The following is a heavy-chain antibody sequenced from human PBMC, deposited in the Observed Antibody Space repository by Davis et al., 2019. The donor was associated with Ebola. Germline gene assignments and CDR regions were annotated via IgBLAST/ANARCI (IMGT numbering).Heavy chain of an antibody. Sequence: MPSETLSLTCTVSGDSISSNNYYWAWIRQPPGKGLEWIGSIYYSGSTYYNPSLKSRVTISVDTSKNQFSLKLSSVTAADTAVYYCAREDASSTSADYWGQGILVTVSS. CDR3: AREDASSTSADY. V-gene: IGHV4-39*07. D-gene: IGHD2-15*01. J-gene: IGHJ4*02. CDR1: GDSISSNNYY. CDR2: IYYSGST.